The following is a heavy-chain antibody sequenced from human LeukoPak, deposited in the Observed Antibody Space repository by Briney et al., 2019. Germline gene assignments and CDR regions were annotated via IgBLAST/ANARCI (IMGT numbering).Heavy chain of an antibody. D-gene: IGHD3-16*01. V-gene: IGHV3-23*01. CDR1: GFTFNTYA. Sequence: GGALLLSCAASGFTFNTYAMTWVRQAPGKGLEWVSTIRGSDYSTIYAASVKGRFTISIDNSKNALYLEMNSLRAEDTAVYYCAKDFDSYVSESLFFDYWGQGTLVIVSS. J-gene: IGHJ4*02. CDR2: IRGSDYST. CDR3: AKDFDSYVSESLFFDY.